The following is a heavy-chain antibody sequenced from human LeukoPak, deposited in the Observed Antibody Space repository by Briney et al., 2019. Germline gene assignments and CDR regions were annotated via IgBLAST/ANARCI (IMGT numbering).Heavy chain of an antibody. CDR3: ARHWLDSGTPDRFDY. D-gene: IGHD3-10*01. Sequence: PSETLSLTCTVSGGSISSSSYYWGWIRQSPGKGLEWIGSIYYSGSTYYSPSLKSRVTISVDTSKNQFSLKLSSVTAADTAVYYCARHWLDSGTPDRFDYWGQGTLVTVSS. V-gene: IGHV4-39*01. CDR2: IYYSGST. J-gene: IGHJ4*02. CDR1: GGSISSSSYY.